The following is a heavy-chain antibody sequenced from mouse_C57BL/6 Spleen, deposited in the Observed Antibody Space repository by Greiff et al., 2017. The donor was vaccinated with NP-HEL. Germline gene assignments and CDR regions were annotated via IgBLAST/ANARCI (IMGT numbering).Heavy chain of an antibody. J-gene: IGHJ2*01. D-gene: IGHD1-1*01. CDR2: IYPGDGDT. CDR1: GYAFSSYW. CDR3: AREPYYYGSTYYFDY. V-gene: IGHV1-80*01. Sequence: VQLQQSGAELVKPGASVKISCKASGYAFSSYWMNWVKQRPGKGLEWIGQIYPGDGDTNYNGKFKGKATLTADKSSSTAYMQLSSLTSEDSAVYFCAREPYYYGSTYYFDYWGQGTTLTVSS.